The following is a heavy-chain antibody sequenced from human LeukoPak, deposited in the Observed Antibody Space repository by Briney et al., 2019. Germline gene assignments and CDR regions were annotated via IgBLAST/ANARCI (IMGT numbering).Heavy chain of an antibody. CDR1: GASINSYY. D-gene: IGHD2-15*01. V-gene: IGHV4-59*08. J-gene: IGHJ1*01. Sequence: SETLSLTCTVSGASINSYYWNWIRQPPGKGLEWIGYIYYSGSTTYSPSLKSRVTMSVDTSKNQFSLKLSSVTAADTAVYYCATLRYCSGTSCFPKYFQHWGQGTLVTVSS. CDR3: ATLRYCSGTSCFPKYFQH. CDR2: IYYSGST.